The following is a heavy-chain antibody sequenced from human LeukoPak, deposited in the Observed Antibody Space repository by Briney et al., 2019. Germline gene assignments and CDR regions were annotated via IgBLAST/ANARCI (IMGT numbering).Heavy chain of an antibody. D-gene: IGHD6-13*01. CDR3: ARRIAAASDAFDI. CDR2: IIPILGIA. J-gene: IGHJ3*02. CDR1: GGTFSSYA. Sequence: GASVKVSCKASGGTFSSYAISWVRQAPGQGLEWMGRIIPILGIANYAQKFQGRVTITADKSTSTAYMELSSLRSEDTAVYYCARRIAAASDAFDIWGQGTMVTVSS. V-gene: IGHV1-69*04.